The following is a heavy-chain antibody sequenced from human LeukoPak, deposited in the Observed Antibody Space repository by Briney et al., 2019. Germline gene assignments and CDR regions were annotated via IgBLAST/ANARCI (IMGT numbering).Heavy chain of an antibody. CDR3: ARAPGVYSSGWFDP. CDR1: GGSISSSSYY. V-gene: IGHV4-39*07. D-gene: IGHD6-25*01. J-gene: IGHJ5*02. Sequence: SETLSLTCTVSGGSISSSSYYWGWIRQPPGKGLEWIGSIYYSGSTYYNPSLKSRVTMSVDTSKNQFSLKLSSVTAADTAVYYCARAPGVYSSGWFDPWGQGTLVTVSS. CDR2: IYYSGST.